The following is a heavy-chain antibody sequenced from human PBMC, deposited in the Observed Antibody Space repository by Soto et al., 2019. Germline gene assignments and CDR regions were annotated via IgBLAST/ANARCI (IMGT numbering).Heavy chain of an antibody. CDR3: ATLLREDYYDSSGYYHIDY. CDR2: IIPIFGTA. J-gene: IGHJ4*02. Sequence: ASVKVSCKASGGTFSSYAISWVRQAPGQGLEWMGGIIPIFGTANYAQKFQGRVTITADESTSTAYMELSSLRSEDTAVYYCATLLREDYYDSSGYYHIDYWGQGTLVTVSS. CDR1: GGTFSSYA. D-gene: IGHD3-22*01. V-gene: IGHV1-69*13.